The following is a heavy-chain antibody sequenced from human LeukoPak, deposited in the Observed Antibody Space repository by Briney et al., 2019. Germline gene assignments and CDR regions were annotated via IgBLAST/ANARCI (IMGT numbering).Heavy chain of an antibody. CDR1: GFTLSSYG. Sequence: GGSLRLPCAASGFTLSSYGTHWVRHAPGKGLEWVAVIWYDGSDKYYADSVKGRFTISRDHSKNTLYLQMNSLRAEDTAVYYCARKDYGDYGGYYYGMDVWGQGTTVTVSS. J-gene: IGHJ6*02. D-gene: IGHD4-17*01. V-gene: IGHV3-33*01. CDR2: IWYDGSDK. CDR3: ARKDYGDYGGYYYGMDV.